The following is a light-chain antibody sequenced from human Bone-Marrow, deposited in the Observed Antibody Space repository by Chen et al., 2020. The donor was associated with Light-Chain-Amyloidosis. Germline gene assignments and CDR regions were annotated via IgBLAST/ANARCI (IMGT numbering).Light chain of an antibody. CDR2: EVT. J-gene: IGLJ1*01. Sequence: QSALTQPASASGSPGQSLTISCTGTSSDVGGDNHVSWYQQHPDKAPKLMIYEVTTRPSWVPDRFSGSKSDNTASLTISGLQTEDEADYFCSSYTITNTLVFGSGTRVTVL. CDR3: SSYTITNTLV. CDR1: SSDVGGDNH. V-gene: IGLV2-14*01.